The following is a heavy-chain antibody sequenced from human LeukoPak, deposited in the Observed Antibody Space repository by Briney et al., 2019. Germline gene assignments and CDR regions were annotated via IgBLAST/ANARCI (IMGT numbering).Heavy chain of an antibody. Sequence: GRSLGLSCAASGFTFSNYGMHWVRQAPGKGLEWVAVISNDGSNKYYADSVKGRFTISRDNSKNTLYLQMSSLRPEDTALYYCAKDLMWYDSSGSDGMDVWGQGTTVAVSS. V-gene: IGHV3-30*18. J-gene: IGHJ6*02. D-gene: IGHD3-22*01. CDR2: ISNDGSNK. CDR3: AKDLMWYDSSGSDGMDV. CDR1: GFTFSNYG.